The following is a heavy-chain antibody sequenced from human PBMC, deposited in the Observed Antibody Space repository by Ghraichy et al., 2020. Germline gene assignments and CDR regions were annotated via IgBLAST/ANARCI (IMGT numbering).Heavy chain of an antibody. D-gene: IGHD2-15*01. CDR3: AKDHAWIVDVRDNWFDP. J-gene: IGHJ5*02. V-gene: IGHV3-23*01. CDR2: ISGSGGGT. Sequence: GGSLRLSCAASGFTFSSYAMSWVRQAPGKGLEWVSGISGSGGGTKYADSVKGRFTISRDNSKNTLYLQMNSLRADDTAVYYCAKDHAWIVDVRDNWFDPWGQVTLVTVSS. CDR1: GFTFSSYA.